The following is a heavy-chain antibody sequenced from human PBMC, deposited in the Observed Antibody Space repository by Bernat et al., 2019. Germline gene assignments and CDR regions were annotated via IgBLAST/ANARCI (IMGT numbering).Heavy chain of an antibody. CDR2: IYYSGST. J-gene: IGHJ3*02. CDR1: GGSISSSSYY. V-gene: IGHV4-61*01. CDR3: ARDDYGDTDAFDI. Sequence: QLHLQESGPGLVKPSETLSLTCTVSGGSISSSSYYWSWIRQPPGKGLEWIGYIYYSGSTNYNPSLKSRVTISVDTSKNQFSLKLSSVTAADTAVYYCARDDYGDTDAFDIWGQGTMVTVSS. D-gene: IGHD4-17*01.